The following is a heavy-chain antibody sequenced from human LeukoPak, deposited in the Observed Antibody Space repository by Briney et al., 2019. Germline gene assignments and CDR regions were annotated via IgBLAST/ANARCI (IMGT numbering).Heavy chain of an antibody. CDR2: IYYSGST. J-gene: IGHJ5*02. D-gene: IGHD3-3*01. V-gene: IGHV4-39*07. CDR1: GGSISSSSYY. Sequence: SETLSLTCTVSGGSISSSSYYWGWIRQPPGKGLEWIGSIYYSGSTYYNPSLKSRVTISVDTSKNQFSLKLSSVTAADTAVYHCARRGHYDFWSGANWFDPWGQGTLVTVSS. CDR3: ARRGHYDFWSGANWFDP.